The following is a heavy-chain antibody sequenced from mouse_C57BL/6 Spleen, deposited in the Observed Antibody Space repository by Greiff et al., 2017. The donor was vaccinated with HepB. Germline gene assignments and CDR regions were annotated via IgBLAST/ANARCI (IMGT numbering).Heavy chain of an antibody. CDR2: ISDGGSYT. CDR1: GFTFSSYA. Sequence: EVHLVESGGGLVKPGGSLKLSCAASGFTFSSYAMSWVRQTPEKRLEWVATISDGGSYTYYPDNVKGRFTISRDNAKNNLYLQMSHLKSEDTAMYFCARDRDRSFAMGYRGQRTSVPVSS. D-gene: IGHD3-3*01. J-gene: IGHJ4*01. V-gene: IGHV5-4*01. CDR3: ARDRDRSFAMGY.